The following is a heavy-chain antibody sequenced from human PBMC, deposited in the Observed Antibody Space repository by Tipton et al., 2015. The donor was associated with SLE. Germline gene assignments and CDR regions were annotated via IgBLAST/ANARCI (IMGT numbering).Heavy chain of an antibody. CDR2: IYYSGST. CDR1: GGSISSYY. CDR3: ARDDYSLYCSSTSCQGAFDI. Sequence: TLSLTCTVSGGSISSYYWSWIRQPPGKGLEWIGYIYYSGSTYYNPSLKSRVTISVDTSKNQFSLKLSSVTAADTAVYYCARDDYSLYCSSTSCQGAFDIWGQGTMVTVSS. J-gene: IGHJ3*02. D-gene: IGHD2-2*01. V-gene: IGHV4-59*12.